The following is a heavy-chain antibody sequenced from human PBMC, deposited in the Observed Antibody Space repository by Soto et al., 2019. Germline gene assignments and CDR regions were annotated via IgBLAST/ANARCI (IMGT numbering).Heavy chain of an antibody. CDR1: GFTFSDFY. V-gene: IGHV3-11*01. J-gene: IGHJ2*01. D-gene: IGHD3-10*01. Sequence: QVQLVDSGGGLVKPGGSVRLFCAASGFTFSDFYMTWIRQAPGKGLEWLSYISDSSRTIFYADSVKGRFTISRDNAKNSLYLQMNSLRAEDTAVYYCARVQYFGWQFDLWGRGNLVTVPS. CDR3: ARVQYFGWQFDL. CDR2: ISDSSRTI.